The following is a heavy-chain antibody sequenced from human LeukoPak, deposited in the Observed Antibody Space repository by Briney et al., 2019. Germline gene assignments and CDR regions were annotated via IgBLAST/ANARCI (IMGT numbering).Heavy chain of an antibody. Sequence: GGSLRLSCAASGFIFDDYGMSWVRQGPGKGLEWVSATNWNGVSAAYADSVKGRFTISRDNAKNSLYLQMNSLRAEDTALYYCARVSDISVAAYFDYWGQGTLVTVSS. CDR2: TNWNGVSA. CDR3: ARVSDISVAAYFDY. CDR1: GFIFDDYG. D-gene: IGHD6-19*01. J-gene: IGHJ4*02. V-gene: IGHV3-20*04.